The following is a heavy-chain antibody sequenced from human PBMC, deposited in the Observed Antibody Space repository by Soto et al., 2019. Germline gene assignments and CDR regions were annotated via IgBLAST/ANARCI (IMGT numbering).Heavy chain of an antibody. CDR1: GFAFSSYW. D-gene: IGHD2-2*01. J-gene: IGHJ5*02. CDR2: INGDGSDI. Sequence: GGSLRLSCGASGFAFSSYWMHWVRQVPGKGLVWVSRINGDGSDIKYADSVKSRFTISRDNAKNTLYLQMNSLRAEDTAVYYCARDQSTGDWFDAWGQGQWSPSPQ. CDR3: ARDQSTGDWFDA. V-gene: IGHV3-74*03.